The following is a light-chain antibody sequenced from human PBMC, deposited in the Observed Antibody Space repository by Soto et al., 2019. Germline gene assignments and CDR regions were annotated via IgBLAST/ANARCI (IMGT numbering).Light chain of an antibody. J-gene: IGLJ1*01. CDR1: SSDVGGSNY. V-gene: IGLV2-8*01. CDR3: SSYAGSNNLGV. CDR2: EVS. Sequence: QSALTQPPSASGSPGQSVTISCTGTSSDVGGSNYVSWYQHHPGKAPKLVIYEVSRRPSGVPDRFSGSKSGNTASLTVSGLRAEDEADYYCSSYAGSNNLGVFGTGTKLTVL.